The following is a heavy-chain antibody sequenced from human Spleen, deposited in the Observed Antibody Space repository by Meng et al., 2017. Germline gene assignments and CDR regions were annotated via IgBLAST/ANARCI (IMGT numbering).Heavy chain of an antibody. CDR3: ARGTYSSGWAFDY. V-gene: IGHV4-34*09. CDR1: GGSFSGYY. J-gene: IGHJ4*02. D-gene: IGHD6-19*01. CDR2: INHSGST. Sequence: QVQLQESGPGLVKPSQTLSLTCAVYGGSFSGYYWSWIRQPPGKGLEWIGEINHSGSTNYNPSLKSRVTISVDTSKNQSSLKLSSVTAADTAVYYCARGTYSSGWAFDYWGQGTLVTVSS.